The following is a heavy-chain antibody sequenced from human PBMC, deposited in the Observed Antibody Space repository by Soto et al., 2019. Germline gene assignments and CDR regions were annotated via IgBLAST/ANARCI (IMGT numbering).Heavy chain of an antibody. CDR3: AREGIRGRLFWSGYPPFHYYYYMDV. J-gene: IGHJ6*03. CDR1: GGSFSGYY. CDR2: INHSGST. D-gene: IGHD3-3*01. Sequence: SETLSLTCAVYGGSFSGYYWSWIRQPPGKGLEWIGEINHSGSTSYNPSLKSRVTISVDTSKNQFSLKLRSVTAADTAVYYCAREGIRGRLFWSGYPPFHYYYYMDVWGKGTRVTVPS. V-gene: IGHV4-34*01.